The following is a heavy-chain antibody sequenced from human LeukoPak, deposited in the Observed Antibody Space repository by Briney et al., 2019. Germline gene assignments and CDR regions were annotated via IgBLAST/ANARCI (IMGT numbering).Heavy chain of an antibody. D-gene: IGHD2-21*01. J-gene: IGHJ6*02. CDR3: ASRVGGDKGYYYYYGMDV. V-gene: IGHV1-69*13. CDR1: GGTFSSYA. Sequence: SVKVSCKASGGTFSSYAISWVRQAPGQGLEWMGGIIPILGTANYAQKFQGRVTITADESTSTAYMELSSLRSEDTAVYYCASRVGGDKGYYYYYGMDVWGQGTTVTVSS. CDR2: IIPILGTA.